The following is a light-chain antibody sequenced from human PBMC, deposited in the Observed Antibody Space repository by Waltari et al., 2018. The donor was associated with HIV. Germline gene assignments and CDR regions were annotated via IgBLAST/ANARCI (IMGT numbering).Light chain of an antibody. CDR2: EVT. V-gene: IGLV2-18*02. CDR1: SRDIGAYNR. J-gene: IGLJ3*02. Sequence: QSALTQPPSVSGSLGQSVPLSCTGTSRDIGAYNRVSWYQQSPGTAPKPRICEVTHRPSGVPVRFSGSKSGNTASLTISGLQADDEADYYCSSYTTSSTWVFGGGTKLTVL. CDR3: SSYTTSSTWV.